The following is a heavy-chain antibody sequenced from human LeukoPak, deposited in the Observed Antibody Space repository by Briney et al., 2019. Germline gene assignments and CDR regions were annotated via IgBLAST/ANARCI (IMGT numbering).Heavy chain of an antibody. Sequence: GGSLRLSCAASGFTFSSYAMHWVRQSPGKGLEWVAFIRYDGNYKYYADSVKGRFTISRDNSKNTLYLQMNRLRAEDTAVYYCAKAWDYWGQGTLVTVSS. CDR3: AKAWDY. J-gene: IGHJ4*02. CDR2: IRYDGNYK. CDR1: GFTFSSYA. V-gene: IGHV3-30*02.